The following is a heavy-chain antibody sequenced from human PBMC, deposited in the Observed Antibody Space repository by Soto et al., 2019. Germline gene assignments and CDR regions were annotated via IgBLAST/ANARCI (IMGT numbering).Heavy chain of an antibody. V-gene: IGHV3-30-3*01. Sequence: QVQLVESGGGVVQPGRSLRLSCAASGFTFSSYAMHWVRQAPGKGLEWVAVISYDASNKYYADSVKGRFTISRDNSKNTLYLQMNSLRAEDTAVYYCASYYYDSSGYYPGYFDYWGQGTLVTVSS. CDR3: ASYYYDSSGYYPGYFDY. CDR2: ISYDASNK. D-gene: IGHD3-22*01. CDR1: GFTFSSYA. J-gene: IGHJ4*02.